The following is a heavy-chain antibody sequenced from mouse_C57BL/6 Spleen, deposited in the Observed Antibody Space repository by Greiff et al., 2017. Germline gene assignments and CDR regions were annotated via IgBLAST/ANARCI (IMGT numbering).Heavy chain of an antibody. Sequence: SGPELVKPGASVKISCKASGYAFSSSWMNWVKQRPGKGLEWIGRIYPGDGDTNYNGKFKGKATLTADKSSSTAYMQLSSLTSEDSAVYFCARGVYGYAMDYWGQGTSVTVSS. J-gene: IGHJ4*01. CDR3: ARGVYGYAMDY. CDR1: GYAFSSSW. V-gene: IGHV1-82*01. CDR2: IYPGDGDT. D-gene: IGHD1-1*02.